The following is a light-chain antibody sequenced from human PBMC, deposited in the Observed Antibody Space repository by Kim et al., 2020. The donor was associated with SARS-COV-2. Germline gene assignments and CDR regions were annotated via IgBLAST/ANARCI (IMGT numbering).Light chain of an antibody. CDR1: QSVSTN. Sequence: EIVLTQSPATLSVYPGESFTLSCRASQSVSTNLAWYHQKPGQSPRLFMYGVTTRAGGIPARFSGSGSGTDFNLTISGLQSEDFAVYYCHQYDDWPRSFGQGTKLEI. V-gene: IGKV3-15*01. J-gene: IGKJ2*03. CDR3: HQYDDWPRS. CDR2: GVT.